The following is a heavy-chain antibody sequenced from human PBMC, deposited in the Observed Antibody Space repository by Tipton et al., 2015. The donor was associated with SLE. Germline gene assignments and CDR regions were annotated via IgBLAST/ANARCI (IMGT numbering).Heavy chain of an antibody. Sequence: SLRLSCAVSGFTFSGFTMNWVRQAPGKGLEWVSGIKWNGESTGYADFVKGRFTISRDNAKNSLYLQMNSLRPEDTAFYYCAKDGNGDYYYYYMDVWGKGTTVTVTS. V-gene: IGHV3-20*04. J-gene: IGHJ6*03. CDR3: AKDGNGDYYYYYMDV. CDR2: IKWNGEST. D-gene: IGHD2-21*01. CDR1: GFTFSGFT.